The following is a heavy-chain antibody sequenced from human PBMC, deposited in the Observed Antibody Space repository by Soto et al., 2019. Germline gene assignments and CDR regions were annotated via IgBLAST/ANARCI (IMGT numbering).Heavy chain of an antibody. CDR1: GYTFTSYS. CDR3: ARGVSSSWYGYYYYYGMAV. V-gene: IGHV1-3*01. CDR2: INAGNGNT. Sequence: ASVKVSCKASGYTFTSYSMHWVRQAPGQSLEWMGWINAGNGNTKYSQKFQGRVTITRDTSASTAYMELSSLRSEDTAVYYCARGVSSSWYGYYYYYGMAVWGQGTPVTVSS. D-gene: IGHD6-13*01. J-gene: IGHJ6*02.